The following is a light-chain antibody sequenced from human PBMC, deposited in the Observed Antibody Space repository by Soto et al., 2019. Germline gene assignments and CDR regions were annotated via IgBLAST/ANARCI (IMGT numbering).Light chain of an antibody. J-gene: IGKJ2*03. CDR3: QQSESHPYS. Sequence: DIRMTQSPSTLPASVGDRVTITCRASQSISNWLAWYQQKPGKAPKLLIYKASTLKDGVPSRFSGNGTGTEFTLTISGLQPEDFAAYYCQQSESHPYSFGQGTTLDIE. CDR1: QSISNW. CDR2: KAS. V-gene: IGKV1-5*03.